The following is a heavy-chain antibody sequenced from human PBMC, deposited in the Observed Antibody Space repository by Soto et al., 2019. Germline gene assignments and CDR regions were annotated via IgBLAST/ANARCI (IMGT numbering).Heavy chain of an antibody. D-gene: IGHD2-15*01. CDR3: ARALGYCSGGSCSDWFDP. CDR1: GGSFSGYY. Sequence: PSETLSLTCAVYGGSFSGYYWSWIRQPPGKGLEWIGEINHSGSTNYNPSLKSRVTISVDTSKNQSSLKLSSVTAADTAVYYCARALGYCSGGSCSDWFDPWGQGTLVTVSS. J-gene: IGHJ5*02. CDR2: INHSGST. V-gene: IGHV4-34*01.